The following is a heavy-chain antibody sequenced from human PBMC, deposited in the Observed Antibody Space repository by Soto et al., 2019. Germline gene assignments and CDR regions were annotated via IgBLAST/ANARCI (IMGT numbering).Heavy chain of an antibody. D-gene: IGHD2-2*01. CDR3: ARDLGYCSSTSCSPPDY. V-gene: IGHV3-48*02. CDR2: ISSSSSTI. CDR1: GFTFSSYS. J-gene: IGHJ4*02. Sequence: EVQLVESGGGLVQPGGSLRLSCAASGFTFSSYSMNWVRQAPGKGLEWVAYISSSSSTIYYADSVKGRFTISRANAKNSLYLQMNSLRDEDTAVYYCARDLGYCSSTSCSPPDYWGQGTLVTVSS.